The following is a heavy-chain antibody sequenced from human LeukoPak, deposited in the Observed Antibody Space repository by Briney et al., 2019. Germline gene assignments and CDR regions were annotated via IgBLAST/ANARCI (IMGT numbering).Heavy chain of an antibody. D-gene: IGHD2-2*01. V-gene: IGHV5-51*01. J-gene: IGHJ4*02. Sequence: GESLKISCKGSGYRFTSYWIGWVRQMPGKVLEWMGIIYPGDSDTRYSPSFQAQVTISVDRSTSTAYLQWSSLKASDTAIYYCARMRSSTSPFDYWGQGALVTVPS. CDR1: GYRFTSYW. CDR3: ARMRSSTSPFDY. CDR2: IYPGDSDT.